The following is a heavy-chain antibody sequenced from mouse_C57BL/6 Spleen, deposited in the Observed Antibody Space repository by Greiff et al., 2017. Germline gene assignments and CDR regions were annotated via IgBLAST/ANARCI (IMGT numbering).Heavy chain of an antibody. Sequence: VKLVESGPGLVQPSQSLSITCTVSGFSLTSYGVHWVRQSPGKGLEWLGVLWRGGSTDYNAAFMYRLSITKDNSKSQVFFKMNSLQADDTAIYYCAKTVDGYLFFDYWGQGTTLTVSS. CDR1: GFSLTSYG. J-gene: IGHJ2*01. V-gene: IGHV2-5*01. CDR2: LWRGGST. CDR3: AKTVDGYLFFDY. D-gene: IGHD2-3*01.